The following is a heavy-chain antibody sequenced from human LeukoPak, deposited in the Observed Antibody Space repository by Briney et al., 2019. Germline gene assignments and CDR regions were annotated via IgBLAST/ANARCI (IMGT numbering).Heavy chain of an antibody. V-gene: IGHV3-48*01. D-gene: IGHD3-16*01. J-gene: IGHJ4*02. Sequence: PGGSLRLSCAASGSTFRSYVMHWVRQAPGKGLEWVSYISSSSSTIYYADSVKGRFTISRDNAKNSLYLQMNSLRAEDTAVYYCARLMKFDYFDYWGQGTLVTVSS. CDR2: ISSSSSTI. CDR3: ARLMKFDYFDY. CDR1: GSTFRSYV.